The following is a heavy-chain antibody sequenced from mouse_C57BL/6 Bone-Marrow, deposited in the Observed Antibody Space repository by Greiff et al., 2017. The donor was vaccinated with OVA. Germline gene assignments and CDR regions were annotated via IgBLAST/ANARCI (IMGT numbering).Heavy chain of an antibody. CDR2: IHPNSGST. D-gene: IGHD2-3*01. CDR3: ARPLYDGYLYFDV. V-gene: IGHV1-64*01. Sequence: VQLQQPGAELVKPGASVKLSCKASGYTFTSYWMHWVKQRPGQGLEWIGMIHPNSGSTNYNEKFKSKATLTVDKSSSTAYMQLSSLTSEDSAVYYCARPLYDGYLYFDVWGTGTTVTVSS. J-gene: IGHJ1*03. CDR1: GYTFTSYW.